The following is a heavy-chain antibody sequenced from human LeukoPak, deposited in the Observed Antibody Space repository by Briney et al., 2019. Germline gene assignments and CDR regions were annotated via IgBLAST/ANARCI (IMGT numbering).Heavy chain of an antibody. CDR1: GFTFSSYS. J-gene: IGHJ4*02. CDR2: IGSSSSYI. Sequence: GGSLRLSCAASGFTFSSYSMNWVRQAPGKGLEWVSSIGSSSSYIYYADSVKGRFTISRDNAKNSLYLQMNSLRAEDTAVYYCAREIVVVPAAMSDYWGQGTLVTVSS. V-gene: IGHV3-21*01. D-gene: IGHD2-2*01. CDR3: AREIVVVPAAMSDY.